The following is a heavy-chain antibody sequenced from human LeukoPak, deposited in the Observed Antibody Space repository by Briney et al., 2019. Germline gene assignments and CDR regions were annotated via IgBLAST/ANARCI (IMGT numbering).Heavy chain of an antibody. V-gene: IGHV1-8*01. CDR1: GYTFTNYD. CDR2: MNPNSGNT. Sequence: ASVKVSCKASGYTFTNYDINWVRQATGQGLEWMGWMNPNSGNTGYAQNFQGRVTMTRNTSISTAYMELSSLRSEDTAVYYCASSEQLGTDNFFDPWGQGTLVTVSS. D-gene: IGHD6-13*01. J-gene: IGHJ5*02. CDR3: ASSEQLGTDNFFDP.